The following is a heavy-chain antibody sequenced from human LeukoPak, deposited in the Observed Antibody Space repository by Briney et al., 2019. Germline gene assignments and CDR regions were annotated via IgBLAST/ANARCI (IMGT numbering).Heavy chain of an antibody. V-gene: IGHV3-30*18. J-gene: IGHJ4*02. CDR2: ISYDGSNK. CDR3: AKDYYGSGSYTFDY. Sequence: GGSLSLSCAASGFTFSSYGMHCVRQAPGKGLEWVAVISYDGSNKYYADSVKGRFTISRDNSKNMLYLQMNSLRAEDTAVYYCAKDYYGSGSYTFDYWGQGTLVTVSS. CDR1: GFTFSSYG. D-gene: IGHD3-10*01.